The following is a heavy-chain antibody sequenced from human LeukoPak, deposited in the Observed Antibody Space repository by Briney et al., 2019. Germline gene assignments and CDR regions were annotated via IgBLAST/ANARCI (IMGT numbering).Heavy chain of an antibody. CDR2: IYHSGNT. V-gene: IGHV4-4*02. J-gene: IGHJ4*02. CDR3: AMGGDSGWYFDD. Sequence: SETLSLTRAVSGGSISSSNWWSWVRQPPGKGLEWIAEIYHSGNTNYNPSLKSRVTISVDKSRNQFSLRLTSVTAADTAVYYCAMGGDSGWYFDDWGQGTLVTVSS. D-gene: IGHD6-19*01. CDR1: GGSISSSNW.